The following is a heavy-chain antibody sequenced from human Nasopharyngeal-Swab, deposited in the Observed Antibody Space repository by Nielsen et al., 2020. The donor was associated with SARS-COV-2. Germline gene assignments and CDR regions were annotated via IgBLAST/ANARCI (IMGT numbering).Heavy chain of an antibody. D-gene: IGHD2-15*01. V-gene: IGHV3-30*04. CDR3: ASLRADTPDFAY. CDR1: GFTFTNYA. J-gene: IGHJ4*02. CDR2: ISSDGSDK. Sequence: GESLKISCAASGFTFTNYAMHWVRQAPGKGLEWVAVISSDGSDKQYADSVKGRFTISRDNSKNTLYLQMKSLRAEDTGVYYCASLRADTPDFAYWGQGTLVTVSS.